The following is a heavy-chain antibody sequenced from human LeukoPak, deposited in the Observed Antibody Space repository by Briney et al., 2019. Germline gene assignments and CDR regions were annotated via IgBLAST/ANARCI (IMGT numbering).Heavy chain of an antibody. V-gene: IGHV3-48*04. J-gene: IGHJ4*02. Sequence: GGSLRLSRAASGFTFSTYSMNWARQAPGKGLEWISYSSLSVTITYYADSVKGRFTISRDNTKNSLYLQMNSLSPEDTAVYYCARDRATDWAIDYWGQGTLVTVFS. CDR1: GFTFSTYS. CDR2: SSLSVTIT. CDR3: ARDRATDWAIDY. D-gene: IGHD1-26*01.